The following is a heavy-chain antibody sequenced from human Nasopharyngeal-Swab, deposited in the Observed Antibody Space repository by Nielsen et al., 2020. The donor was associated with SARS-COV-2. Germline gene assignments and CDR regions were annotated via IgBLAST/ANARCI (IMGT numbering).Heavy chain of an antibody. J-gene: IGHJ3*02. Sequence: GESLKISCAASGFTFSDYYMSWIRQAPGKGLEWVSYISSSSSYTNYADPVKGRFTISRDNAKNSLYLQMNSLRAEDTAVYYCARDRLRQGYDFWSGYYPDAFDIWGQGTRVTVSS. CDR3: ARDRLRQGYDFWSGYYPDAFDI. CDR2: ISSSSSYT. D-gene: IGHD3-3*01. CDR1: GFTFSDYY. V-gene: IGHV3-11*06.